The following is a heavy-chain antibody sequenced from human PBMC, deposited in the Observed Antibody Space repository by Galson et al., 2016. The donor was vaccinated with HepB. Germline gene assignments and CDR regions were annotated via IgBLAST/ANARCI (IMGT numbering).Heavy chain of an antibody. CDR3: ARDRGDYDTLTGSLWYYYGMDV. Sequence: TLSLTCTVSGVSISSGGSYWTWVRQHPGKGLEWIGYIYQGGSTYYNPSLMGRVSISVDTSKNQFSLGLGSVTAADTAVYYCARDRGDYDTLTGSLWYYYGMDVWGQGTTVAVSS. CDR1: GVSISSGGSY. D-gene: IGHD3-9*01. CDR2: IYQGGST. V-gene: IGHV4-31*03. J-gene: IGHJ6*02.